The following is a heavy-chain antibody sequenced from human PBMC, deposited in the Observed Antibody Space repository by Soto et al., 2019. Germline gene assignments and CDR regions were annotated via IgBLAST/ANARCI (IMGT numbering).Heavy chain of an antibody. V-gene: IGHV1-69*02. J-gene: IGHJ6*03. Sequence: ASVKVSCKASGGTFSSYTISWVRQAPGQGLEWMGRIIPILGIANYAQKFQGRVTITADKSTSTAYMELSSLRSEDTAVYYCASGWFGEGAYYYMDVWGKGTTVTVSS. CDR1: GGTFSSYT. CDR3: ASGWFGEGAYYYMDV. CDR2: IIPILGIA. D-gene: IGHD3-10*01.